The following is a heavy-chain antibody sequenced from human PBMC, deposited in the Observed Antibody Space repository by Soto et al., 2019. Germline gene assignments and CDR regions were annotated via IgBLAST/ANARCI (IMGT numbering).Heavy chain of an antibody. CDR2: IVVGSGNT. Sequence: GASVKVSCKASGFTFTTSGIHWVRQARGQGLEWMGWIVVGSGNTKYNQKFQERVTLTRDMATDTAYMDLRSLTSADTAIYYCAAVVPPSGILERLGLDPWGQGTLVTVSS. CDR3: AAVVPPSGILERLGLDP. CDR1: GFTFTTSG. D-gene: IGHD3-3*01. V-gene: IGHV1-58*02. J-gene: IGHJ5*02.